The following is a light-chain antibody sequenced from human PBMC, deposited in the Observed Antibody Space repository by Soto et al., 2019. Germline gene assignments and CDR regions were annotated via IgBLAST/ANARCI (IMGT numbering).Light chain of an antibody. CDR3: QHPSNWPPT. CDR2: EAS. CDR1: QSVSTY. V-gene: IGKV3-11*01. Sequence: EIVLTQSPATLSLSPGERATLSCRASQSVSTYLAWYQQKPGQAPRLLMYEASNRATGIPARFSGSGSGTDSTLTITSLEPEYFAVYYCQHPSNWPPTFRQGTKLEIK. J-gene: IGKJ2*01.